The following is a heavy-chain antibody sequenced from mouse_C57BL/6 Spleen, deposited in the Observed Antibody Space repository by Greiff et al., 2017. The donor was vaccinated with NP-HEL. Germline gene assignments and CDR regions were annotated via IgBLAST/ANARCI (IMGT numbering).Heavy chain of an antibody. CDR2: IDPSDSYT. V-gene: IGHV1-59*01. CDR3: ARWGTTVVDY. D-gene: IGHD1-1*01. J-gene: IGHJ2*01. Sequence: VQLQQPGAELVRPGTSVKLSCKASGYTFTSYWMHWVKQRPGQGLEWIGVIDPSDSYTNYNQKFKGKATLTVDTSSSTAYMQLSSLTSEDSAVYYCARWGTTVVDYWGQGTTLTVSS. CDR1: GYTFTSYW.